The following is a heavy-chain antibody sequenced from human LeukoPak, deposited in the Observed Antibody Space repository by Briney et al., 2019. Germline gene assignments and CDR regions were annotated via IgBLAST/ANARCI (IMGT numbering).Heavy chain of an antibody. CDR3: AKELRPNDY. CDR1: GFTVSSNY. J-gene: IGHJ4*02. V-gene: IGHV3-53*01. CDR2: IDISGSNA. Sequence: GGSLRLSCAASGFTVSSNYMSWVRQAPGRGLEWVSSIDISGSNAYYADSVKGRFTISRDNSRNTLYLQMDSLRAEDSAIYYCAKELRPNDYWGQGTLVTVSS. D-gene: IGHD4-17*01.